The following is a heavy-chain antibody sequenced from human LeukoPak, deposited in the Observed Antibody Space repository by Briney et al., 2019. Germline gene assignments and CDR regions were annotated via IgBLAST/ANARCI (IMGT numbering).Heavy chain of an antibody. Sequence: PGGSLRLSCAASGGSISSSSYYWGWIRPPPGKGLEWIGSIYYSGSTYYNPSLKSRVTISVDTSKNQFSLKLSSVTAADTAVYYCARVGEFIAAAPTYNWFDPWGQGTLVTVSS. D-gene: IGHD6-13*01. CDR1: GGSISSSSYY. CDR2: IYYSGST. CDR3: ARVGEFIAAAPTYNWFDP. V-gene: IGHV4-39*07. J-gene: IGHJ5*02.